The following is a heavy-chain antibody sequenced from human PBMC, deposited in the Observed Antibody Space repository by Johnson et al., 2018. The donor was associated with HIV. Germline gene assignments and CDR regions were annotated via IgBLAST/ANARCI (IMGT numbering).Heavy chain of an antibody. CDR2: INSDGTIT. D-gene: IGHD3-3*01. Sequence: MQLVESGGGLVQPGGSLRLSCAASGFTFISYWMHWVRQAPGKGLVWVSRINSDGTITSYADSVKGRFTISRDKAKNTLYLQMNSLRAEDTAVYYCARESRYNFWSGDDAFDIWGQGTMVTVSS. J-gene: IGHJ3*02. CDR3: ARESRYNFWSGDDAFDI. V-gene: IGHV3-74*02. CDR1: GFTFISYW.